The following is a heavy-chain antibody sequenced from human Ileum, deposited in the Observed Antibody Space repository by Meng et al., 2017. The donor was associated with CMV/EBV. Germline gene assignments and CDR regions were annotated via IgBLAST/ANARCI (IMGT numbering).Heavy chain of an antibody. J-gene: IGHJ4*02. V-gene: IGHV1-69*10. CDR1: TFSSYA. Sequence: TFSSYAISWVRQAPGQGLEWIGGIIPIVSIANYAQKFQGRVTITADKSTSTAYMELSSLRSEDTAVYYCARAPPYCSGGSCYSGFDYWGQGTLVTVSS. CDR3: ARAPPYCSGGSCYSGFDY. D-gene: IGHD2-15*01. CDR2: IIPIVSIA.